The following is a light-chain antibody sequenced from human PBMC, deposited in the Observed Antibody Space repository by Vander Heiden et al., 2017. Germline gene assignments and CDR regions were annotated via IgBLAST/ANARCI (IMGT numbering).Light chain of an antibody. CDR3: SSFTSSTTWV. V-gene: IGLV2-14*01. CDR2: EVS. Sequence: QSAPTQPASVSGSPGQSITLSCTGTSSDVGGYNHVSWYQHHPGKAPKLMMYEVSHRRSGVSTRVSGSKSGTTESITISGLQPEDDAYYDCSSFTSSTTWVFGTGTKLTVL. CDR1: SSDVGGYNH. J-gene: IGLJ1*01.